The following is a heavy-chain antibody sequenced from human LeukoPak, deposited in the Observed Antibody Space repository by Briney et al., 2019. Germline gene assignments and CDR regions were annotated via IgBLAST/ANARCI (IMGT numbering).Heavy chain of an antibody. D-gene: IGHD5-24*01. CDR1: GGSISSHY. V-gene: IGHV4-59*11. CDR3: AVEMATIGGFDY. Sequence: SETLSLTCTVSGGSISSHYWSWIQQPPGKGLEWIGYIYYSGSTNYNPSLKSRVTISVDTSKNQFSLKLSSVTAADTAVYYCAVEMATIGGFDYWGQGTLVTVSS. J-gene: IGHJ4*02. CDR2: IYYSGST.